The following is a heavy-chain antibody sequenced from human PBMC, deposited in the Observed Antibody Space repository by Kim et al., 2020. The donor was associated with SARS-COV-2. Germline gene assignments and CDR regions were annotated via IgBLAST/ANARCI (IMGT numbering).Heavy chain of an antibody. CDR2: INHSGST. V-gene: IGHV4-34*01. J-gene: IGHJ4*02. CDR1: GGSFSGYY. Sequence: SETLSLTCAVYGGSFSGYYWSWIRQPPGKGLEWIGEINHSGSTNYNPSLKSRVTISVDTSKNQFSLKLSSVTAADTAVYYCARAPKSCSSTSCYRYSSSWDDRAQAGYWGQGTLVTVSS. D-gene: IGHD2-2*02. CDR3: ARAPKSCSSTSCYRYSSSWDDRAQAGY.